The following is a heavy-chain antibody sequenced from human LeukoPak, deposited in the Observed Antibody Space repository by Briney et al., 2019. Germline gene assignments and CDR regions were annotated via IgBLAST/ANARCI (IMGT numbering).Heavy chain of an antibody. Sequence: SETLSLTCAAYGGSFSGYYWSWIRQPPGKGLEWIGEINHSGSTNYNPSLKSRVTISVDTSKNQFSLKLSSVTAADTAVYYCAREVVRGVKFSDFDYWGRGTLVTVSS. V-gene: IGHV4-34*01. CDR1: GGSFSGYY. D-gene: IGHD3-10*01. J-gene: IGHJ4*02. CDR3: AREVVRGVKFSDFDY. CDR2: INHSGST.